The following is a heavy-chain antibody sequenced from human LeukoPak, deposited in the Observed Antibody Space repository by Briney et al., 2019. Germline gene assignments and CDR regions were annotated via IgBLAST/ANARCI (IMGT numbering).Heavy chain of an antibody. D-gene: IGHD3-10*01. CDR1: GFTFDDYA. V-gene: IGHV3-9*01. CDR3: AKGGGSGSYYNSWFDY. CDR2: ISWNSGSI. J-gene: IGHJ4*02. Sequence: GRSLRLSCAASGFTFDDYAMHWVRQAPGKGLEWVSGISWNSGSIGYADSVKGRFTISRDNAKNSLYLQMNSLKAEDTALYYCAKGGGSGSYYNSWFDYWGQGTLDTVSS.